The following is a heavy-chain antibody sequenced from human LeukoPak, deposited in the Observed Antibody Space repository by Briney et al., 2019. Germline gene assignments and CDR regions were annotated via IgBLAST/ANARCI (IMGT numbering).Heavy chain of an antibody. CDR2: ISSSSSYI. V-gene: IGHV3-21*01. J-gene: IGHJ4*02. Sequence: GGSLRLSCAASGFTFSRYSMNWVRQAPGRGLEWVSCISSSSSYIYYANSVKGRFTISRDNAKNSLYLQMNSLRAEDTAVYYCVRDYENLTGSKTRFHYWGQGTLVTVSS. D-gene: IGHD3-9*01. CDR3: VRDYENLTGSKTRFHY. CDR1: GFTFSRYS.